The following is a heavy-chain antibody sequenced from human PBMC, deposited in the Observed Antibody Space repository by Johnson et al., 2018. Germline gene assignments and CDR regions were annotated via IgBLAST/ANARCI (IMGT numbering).Heavy chain of an antibody. CDR1: GFTFSSYA. J-gene: IGHJ3*02. Sequence: QLVESGGGLVQPGGSLRLSCAASGFTFSSYAMHWVRQTTGKGLEWVSGIGTFGDTYYPGAVKGRFIISRENAKNSLYLQMNSLRAGDTAVYYCGRAGGIVGADDAFDIWGQGTMVTVSS. CDR3: GRAGGIVGADDAFDI. D-gene: IGHD1-26*01. CDR2: IGTFGDT. V-gene: IGHV3-13*01.